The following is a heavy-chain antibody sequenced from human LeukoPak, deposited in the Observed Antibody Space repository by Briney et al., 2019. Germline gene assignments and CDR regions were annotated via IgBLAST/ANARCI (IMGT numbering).Heavy chain of an antibody. CDR2: ISPSATTI. J-gene: IGHJ4*02. CDR1: AFTFSGYS. V-gene: IGHV3-48*01. Sequence: GGSLRLSCAASAFTFSGYSMNWVRQAPGKGLEWVSYISPSATTIYYADSVKGRFTISRDNSKNTLYLQMNSLRAEDTAAYYCARDTESYFDYWGQGTLVTVSS. D-gene: IGHD1-14*01. CDR3: ARDTESYFDY.